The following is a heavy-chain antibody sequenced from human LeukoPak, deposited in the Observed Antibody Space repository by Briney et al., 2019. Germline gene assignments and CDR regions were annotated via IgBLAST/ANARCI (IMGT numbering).Heavy chain of an antibody. CDR3: ARDAVTSTYYFDY. V-gene: IGHV3-7*01. Sequence: PGGSLRLSCAASGFTFSSYWMSWVRQAPGKGLEWVANIKQDGSEKYYVDSVKGRFTISRDNAKYSLYLQMNSLRAEDTAVYYCARDAVTSTYYFDYWGQGTLVTVSS. J-gene: IGHJ4*02. D-gene: IGHD2-21*02. CDR2: IKQDGSEK. CDR1: GFTFSSYW.